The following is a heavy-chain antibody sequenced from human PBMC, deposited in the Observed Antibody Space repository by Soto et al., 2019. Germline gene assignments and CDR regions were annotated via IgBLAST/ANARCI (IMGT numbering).Heavy chain of an antibody. J-gene: IGHJ4*02. CDR2: ITSDSSII. Sequence: EVQLVESWGTLVQPGGSLRLSCAASGFIFSDYNMNWVRQAPGKGLEWVSSITSDSSIIFYADSVKGRFSISRDNAKDSLYLQMNVLRAEDTAVYYCARDLGLEVDFWGQGTLVTVSS. D-gene: IGHD1-1*01. CDR1: GFIFSDYN. CDR3: ARDLGLEVDF. V-gene: IGHV3-48*01.